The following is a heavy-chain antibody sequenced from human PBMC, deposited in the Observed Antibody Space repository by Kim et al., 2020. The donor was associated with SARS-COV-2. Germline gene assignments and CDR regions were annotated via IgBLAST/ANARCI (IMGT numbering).Heavy chain of an antibody. V-gene: IGHV3-30*07. CDR3: ARGHRYSSGWYGAFDI. Sequence: SLEGRLTISRDTSKNTLYLQVNSRRAEDTAVYYCARGHRYSSGWYGAFDIWGQGTMVTVSS. D-gene: IGHD6-19*01. J-gene: IGHJ3*02.